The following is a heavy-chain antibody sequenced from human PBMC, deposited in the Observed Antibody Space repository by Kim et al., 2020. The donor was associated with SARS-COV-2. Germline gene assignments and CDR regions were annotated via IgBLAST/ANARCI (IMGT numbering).Heavy chain of an antibody. CDR2: IIPIFGTA. V-gene: IGHV1-69*13. D-gene: IGHD3-10*01. J-gene: IGHJ4*02. CDR1: GGTFSSYA. Sequence: SVKVSCKASGGTFSSYAISWVRQAPGQGLEWMGGIIPIFGTANYAQKFQGRVTITADESTSTAYMELSSLRSEDTAVYYCARGNYYYGSGSYYFDYWGQGTLVTVSS. CDR3: ARGNYYYGSGSYYFDY.